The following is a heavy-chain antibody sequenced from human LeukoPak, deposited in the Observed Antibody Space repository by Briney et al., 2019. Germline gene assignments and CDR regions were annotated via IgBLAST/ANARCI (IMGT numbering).Heavy chain of an antibody. V-gene: IGHV1-46*01. CDR1: GYTFSSHY. J-gene: IGHJ4*02. CDR2: INPRDGNP. Sequence: ASVKVSCKASGYTFSSHYIHWVRQVPGQGLGWMGLINPRDGNPTYAQRFQGRVTVTRDTSTSTVYMELSSLRSEDTALYYCARAIGTLTGTADNWGQGTLVTVSS. D-gene: IGHD1-7*01. CDR3: ARAIGTLTGTADN.